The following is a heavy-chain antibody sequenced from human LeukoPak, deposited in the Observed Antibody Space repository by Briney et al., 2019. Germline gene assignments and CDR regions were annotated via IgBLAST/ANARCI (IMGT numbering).Heavy chain of an antibody. D-gene: IGHD3-16*01. CDR2: INQDGSEK. J-gene: IGHJ3*02. CDR3: AKDRNDYVWGSDAFDI. V-gene: IGHV3-7*03. CDR1: GFTFSNAW. Sequence: GGSLRLSCAASGFTFSNAWMSWVRQAPGKGLEWVANINQDGSEKYYVDSVKGRFTISRDNAKNTLYLQMNSLRAEDTAVYYCAKDRNDYVWGSDAFDIWGQGTMVTVSS.